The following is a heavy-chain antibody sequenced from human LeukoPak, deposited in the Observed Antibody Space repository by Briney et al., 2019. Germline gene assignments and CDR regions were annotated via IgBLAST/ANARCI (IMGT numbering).Heavy chain of an antibody. CDR2: INTNTGNP. Sequence: GASVKVSCKASGYTFTGYYMHWVRQAPGQGLEWMGWINTNTGNPTYAQGFTGRFVFSLDTSVSTAFLEISSLKAEDTAVYYCARARYCIGTTCPAGYYGMDVWGQGTTVTVSS. V-gene: IGHV7-4-1*02. D-gene: IGHD2/OR15-2a*01. J-gene: IGHJ6*02. CDR1: GYTFTGYY. CDR3: ARARYCIGTTCPAGYYGMDV.